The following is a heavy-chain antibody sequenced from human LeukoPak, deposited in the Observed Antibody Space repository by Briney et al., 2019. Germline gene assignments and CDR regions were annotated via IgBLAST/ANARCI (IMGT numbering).Heavy chain of an antibody. D-gene: IGHD5-18*01. J-gene: IGHJ4*02. CDR1: GYSISSGYY. V-gene: IGHV4-38-2*02. CDR2: IYHSGST. Sequence: PSETLSLTCTVSGYSISSGYYWGWIRQPPGKGLEWIGSIYHSGSTYYNPSLKSRVTISVDTSKNQFSLKLSSVTAADTAVYYCARDEVIQLWSFDYWGQGTLVTVSS. CDR3: ARDEVIQLWSFDY.